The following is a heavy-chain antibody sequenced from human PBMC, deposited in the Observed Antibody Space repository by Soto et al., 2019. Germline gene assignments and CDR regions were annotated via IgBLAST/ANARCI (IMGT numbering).Heavy chain of an antibody. V-gene: IGHV3-21*01. CDR3: ARNESSNIYGMDV. CDR2: ISSSSFSI. J-gene: IGHJ6*02. D-gene: IGHD6-6*01. Sequence: GXLRLSCAACGFTCSSDSMNWVRQAPGKGLEWVSSISSSSFSINYADSVKGRFSISRDNAQNSLHLQMNNLRAEDTAVYYCARNESSNIYGMDVWGQGATVTVSS. CDR1: GFTCSSDS.